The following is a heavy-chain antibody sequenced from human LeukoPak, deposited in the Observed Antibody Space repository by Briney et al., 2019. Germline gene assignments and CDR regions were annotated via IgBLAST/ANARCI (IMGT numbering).Heavy chain of an antibody. Sequence: PGGSLRLSCAASGFTFSSYAMSWVRQAPGKGLEWVSAISGSGGSTYYADSVKGRFTISRDNSKNTLDLQMNSLRAEDTAVYYCAKSIYGDYGFDYGFDYWGQGTLVTVSS. CDR1: GFTFSSYA. V-gene: IGHV3-23*01. J-gene: IGHJ4*02. CDR2: ISGSGGST. D-gene: IGHD4-17*01. CDR3: AKSIYGDYGFDYGFDY.